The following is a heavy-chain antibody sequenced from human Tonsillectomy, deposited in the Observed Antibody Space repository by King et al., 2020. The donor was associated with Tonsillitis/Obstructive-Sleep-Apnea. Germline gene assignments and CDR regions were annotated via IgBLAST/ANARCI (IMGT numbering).Heavy chain of an antibody. J-gene: IGHJ5*02. CDR1: GFTFSAYD. Sequence: VQLVESGGGLVQPGGSLRLSCAASGFTFSAYDMHWVRHATGKGLEWVSGIDLGGETYYPDSVKGRFTISREDAKNSLYLQMNSLRAGDTAIYYCVRGPTQHLDDNWFDPWGQGTLVTVSS. CDR3: VRGPTQHLDDNWFDP. CDR2: IDLGGET. V-gene: IGHV3-13*04. D-gene: IGHD6-13*01.